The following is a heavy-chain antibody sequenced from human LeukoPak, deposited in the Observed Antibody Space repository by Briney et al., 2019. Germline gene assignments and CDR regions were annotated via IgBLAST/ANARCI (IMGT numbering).Heavy chain of an antibody. CDR3: ARAGNNYDFWSGYYNWFDP. J-gene: IGHJ5*02. Sequence: SETLSLTCAVYGGSFSGYYWSWIRQLPGKGLEWIREINHSVSTNYNPSLKSRVTISVDTSKNQFSLKLSSVTAADTAVYYCARAGNNYDFWSGYYNWFDPWGQGTLVTVSS. D-gene: IGHD3-3*01. CDR2: INHSVST. CDR1: GGSFSGYY. V-gene: IGHV4-34*01.